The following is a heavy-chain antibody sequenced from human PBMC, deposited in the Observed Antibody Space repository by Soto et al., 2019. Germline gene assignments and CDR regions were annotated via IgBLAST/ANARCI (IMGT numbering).Heavy chain of an antibody. V-gene: IGHV3-23*01. D-gene: IGHD6-13*01. CDR3: AKATRGGAATLIRDY. J-gene: IGHJ4*02. Sequence: EVQLLESGGGLVQPGGSLRLSCAAAGFTFSIYAMSWVRQAPGKGLGWVSAISGSGGSNYYADSVKGRFTISRDNSKNTLYLQMNSLRADDTAVYYCAKATRGGAATLIRDYWGQGTLVTVSS. CDR1: GFTFSIYA. CDR2: ISGSGGSN.